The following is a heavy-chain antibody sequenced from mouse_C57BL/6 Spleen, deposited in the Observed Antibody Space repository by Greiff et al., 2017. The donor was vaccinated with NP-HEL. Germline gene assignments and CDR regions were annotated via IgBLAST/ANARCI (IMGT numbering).Heavy chain of an antibody. CDR1: GFTFSSYG. CDR3: ARGTYYGSRYFDY. D-gene: IGHD1-1*01. CDR2: ISSGGSYT. V-gene: IGHV5-6*02. Sequence: DVMLVESGGDLVKPGGSLKLSCAASGFTFSSYGMSWVRQTPDKRLEWVATISSGGSYTYYPDSVKGRFTISRDNAKKTLYLQMSSLKSEDTAMYYCARGTYYGSRYFDYWGQGTTLTVSS. J-gene: IGHJ2*01.